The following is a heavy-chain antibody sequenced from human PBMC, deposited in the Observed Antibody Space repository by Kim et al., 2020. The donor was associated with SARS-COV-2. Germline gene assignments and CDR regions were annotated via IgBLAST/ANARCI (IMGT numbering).Heavy chain of an antibody. CDR2: ISAYNGNT. J-gene: IGHJ6*02. V-gene: IGHV1-18*01. D-gene: IGHD6-19*01. CDR1: GYTFTSYG. CDR3: ARDEALVGIAVAANYYYYGMDV. Sequence: ASVKVSCKASGYTFTSYGISWVRQAPGQGLEWMGWISAYNGNTNYAQKLQGRVTMTTDTSTSTAYMEMRSLRSDDTAVYYCARDEALVGIAVAANYYYYGMDVWDQVTTVTVSS.